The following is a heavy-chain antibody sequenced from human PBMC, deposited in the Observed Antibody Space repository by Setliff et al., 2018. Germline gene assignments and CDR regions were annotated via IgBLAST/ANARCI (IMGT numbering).Heavy chain of an antibody. J-gene: IGHJ6*03. CDR3: ARNGKAGEIMRSYYYYMDV. V-gene: IGHV1-69*13. D-gene: IGHD3-16*01. CDR1: GGTFSSYA. CDR2: IIPILGTV. Sequence: GASVKVSCKASGGTFSSYAITWVRRAPGQGLEWMGGIIPILGTVNYAQKFQGRVTITADEPTSTAYMELSSLRSEDTAVYYCARNGKAGEIMRSYYYYMDVWGKGTTVTVSS.